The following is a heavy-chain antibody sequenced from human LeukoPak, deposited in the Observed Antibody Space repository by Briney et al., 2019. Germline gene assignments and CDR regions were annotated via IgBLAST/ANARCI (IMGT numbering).Heavy chain of an antibody. D-gene: IGHD3-22*01. CDR3: AKDRSYEF. CDR1: GFTFTNYD. Sequence: SGGSLRLSCAASGFTFTNYDMHWLRQAPGKGLAWVALIRYDGSDKYYTDSVKGRFIISRDNSKNTLYLQMNSLRAEDTAVYYCAKDRSYEFWGQGTLVTVSS. V-gene: IGHV3-30*02. J-gene: IGHJ4*02. CDR2: IRYDGSDK.